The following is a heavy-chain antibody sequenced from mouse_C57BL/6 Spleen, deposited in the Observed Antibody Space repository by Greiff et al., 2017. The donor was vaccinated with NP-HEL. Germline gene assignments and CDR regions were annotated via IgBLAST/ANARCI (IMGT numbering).Heavy chain of an antibody. J-gene: IGHJ4*01. Sequence: VQLQQSGPGLVQPSQSLSITCTVSGFSLTSYGVHWVRQSPGKGLEWLGVIWSGGSTDYNAAFISRLSISKDYSKSQVFFKMNSLQADDTAIYYCARMRHAMDDWGQGTSVTVSS. V-gene: IGHV2-2*01. CDR3: ARMRHAMDD. CDR2: IWSGGST. CDR1: GFSLTSYG.